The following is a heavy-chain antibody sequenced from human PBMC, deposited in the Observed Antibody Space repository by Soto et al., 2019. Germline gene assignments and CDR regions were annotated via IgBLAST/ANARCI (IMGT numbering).Heavy chain of an antibody. Sequence: GGSLRLSCAASGFTFTHYGMNWVRQAPGKGLEWVSVISGSGDSTYYADSVKGRFIISRDNSKNTLYLQMNSLRAEDTAVYYCARRGPGTYFDYWGQGTLVTVSS. CDR1: GFTFTHYG. D-gene: IGHD6-13*01. CDR3: ARRGPGTYFDY. CDR2: ISGSGDST. J-gene: IGHJ4*02. V-gene: IGHV3-23*01.